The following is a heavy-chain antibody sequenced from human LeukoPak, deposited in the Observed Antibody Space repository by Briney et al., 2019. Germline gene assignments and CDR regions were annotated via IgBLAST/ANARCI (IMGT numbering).Heavy chain of an antibody. CDR2: INHSGST. Sequence: PSETLSLTCAVYGGSFSGYYWSWIRQPPGKGLEWIGEINHSGSTNYNPSLKSRVTISVDTSKNQFSLKLSSVTAADTAVYYCARGRPRRYYYYGMDVWGQGTTVTVSS. CDR3: ARGRPRRYYYYGMDV. V-gene: IGHV4-34*01. D-gene: IGHD6-6*01. J-gene: IGHJ6*02. CDR1: GGSFSGYY.